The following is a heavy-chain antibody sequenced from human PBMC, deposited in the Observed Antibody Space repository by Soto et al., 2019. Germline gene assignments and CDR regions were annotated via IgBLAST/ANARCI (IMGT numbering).Heavy chain of an antibody. CDR3: ASGVAALDAFDI. D-gene: IGHD6-6*01. J-gene: IGHJ3*02. V-gene: IGHV3-21*01. CDR1: GFTFSSYS. Sequence: EVQLVESGGGLVKPGGSLRLSCAASGFTFSSYSMNWVRQAPGKGLEWVSSISSSSSYIYYADSVKGRFTISIDNAKNSLYLQMNGLRADDTAVYYCASGVAALDAFDIWGQGTMVTVSS. CDR2: ISSSSSYI.